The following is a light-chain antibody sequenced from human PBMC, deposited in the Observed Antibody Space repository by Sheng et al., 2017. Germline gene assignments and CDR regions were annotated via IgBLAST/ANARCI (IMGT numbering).Light chain of an antibody. CDR2: GAS. Sequence: EIVLTQSPATLSLSPGERATLSCRASQSINTDLAWFQLKPGQAPRLLIYGASTRAPGIPARFSGSGSGTDFSLTISSVDPKDFAVYFCQQRNNWPLTFGGGTKVEIK. V-gene: IGKV3-11*01. J-gene: IGKJ4*01. CDR3: QQRNNWPLT. CDR1: QSINTD.